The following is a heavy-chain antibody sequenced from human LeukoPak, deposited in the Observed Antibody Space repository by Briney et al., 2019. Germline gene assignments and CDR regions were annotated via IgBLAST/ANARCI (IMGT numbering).Heavy chain of an antibody. CDR1: GFTFSSYG. J-gene: IGHJ4*02. V-gene: IGHV3-23*01. Sequence: PGGSLRLSCAASGFTFSSYGMSWVHQAPGKGLEGVSAIRGSGGSTYYADSVKGRFPISRDNSKNTLYLQINSLRAEDRAVYYCAKDSLDCCTNGVCAPGDYWGQGTLVTVSS. D-gene: IGHD2-8*01. CDR2: IRGSGGST. CDR3: AKDSLDCCTNGVCAPGDY.